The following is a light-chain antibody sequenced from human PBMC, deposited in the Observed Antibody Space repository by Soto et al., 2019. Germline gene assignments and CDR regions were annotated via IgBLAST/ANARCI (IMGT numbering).Light chain of an antibody. CDR3: QLYGGSPRT. CDR2: GAS. Sequence: ESEMAESPRSLDFSPGERITNSCRGSQSVSSSSLAWYQQKRGQAPRLLIHGASSRATGIPDRFSGSGSGTDFTLTISRLEPEDFAVYYCQLYGGSPRTFGQGSKLDIK. CDR1: QSVSSSS. V-gene: IGKV3-20*01. J-gene: IGKJ1*01.